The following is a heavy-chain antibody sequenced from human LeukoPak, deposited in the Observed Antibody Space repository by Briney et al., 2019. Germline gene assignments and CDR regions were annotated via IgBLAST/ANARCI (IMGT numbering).Heavy chain of an antibody. D-gene: IGHD5-12*01. CDR2: INHSGST. CDR3: ARAREPHSGYD. J-gene: IGHJ4*02. V-gene: IGHV4-34*01. CDR1: GGSFSGYY. Sequence: SETLSLTCAVYGGSFSGYYWSWIRQPPGKGLEWIGEINHSGSTNYNPSLKSRVTISVDTSKNQFSLKLSSVTAADTAVYYCARAREPHSGYDWGQGTLVTVSS.